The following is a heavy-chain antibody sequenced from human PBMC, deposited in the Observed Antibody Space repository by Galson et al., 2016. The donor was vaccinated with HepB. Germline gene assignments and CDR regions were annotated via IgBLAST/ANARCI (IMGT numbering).Heavy chain of an antibody. CDR3: ASLYYYYYYGMDV. V-gene: IGHV4-39*01. Sequence: SETLSLTCTVSGGSISSSSYFWGWIRQPPGKGLEWIGSIYYSGSSNYNPSLKSRVTISVDTSKNQFSLRLSSVTAADTAVYYCASLYYYYYYGMDVWGQGTTVTVSS. CDR1: GGSISSSSYF. J-gene: IGHJ6*02. CDR2: IYYSGSS.